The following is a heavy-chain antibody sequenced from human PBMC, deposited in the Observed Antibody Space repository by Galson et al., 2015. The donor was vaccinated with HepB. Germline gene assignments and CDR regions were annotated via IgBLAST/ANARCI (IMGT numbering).Heavy chain of an antibody. CDR1: GYTFTGYY. J-gene: IGHJ4*02. V-gene: IGHV1-2*02. D-gene: IGHD4-23*01. CDR3: ARDMAYGGNFDY. CDR2: INPNSGGT. Sequence: SVKVSCKASGYTFTGYYMHWVRQAPGQGLEWMGWINPNSGGTNYAQKFQGRVTMTRDTSISTAYMELSRLRSDDTAVYYCARDMAYGGNFDYWGQGTLVTVSS.